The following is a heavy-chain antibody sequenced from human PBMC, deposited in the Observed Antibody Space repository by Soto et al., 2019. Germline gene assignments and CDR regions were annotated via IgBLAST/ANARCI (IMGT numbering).Heavy chain of an antibody. D-gene: IGHD3-10*01. CDR2: ISWDGGST. Sequence: GGSLRLSCAASGFTFDDYTMHWVRQAPGKGLEWVSLISWDGGSTYYADSVKGRFTISRDNSKNSLYLQMNSLRTEDTALYYCAKDYEEFGEVMGNWFDPWGQGTLVTVSS. V-gene: IGHV3-43*01. J-gene: IGHJ5*02. CDR1: GFTFDDYT. CDR3: AKDYEEFGEVMGNWFDP.